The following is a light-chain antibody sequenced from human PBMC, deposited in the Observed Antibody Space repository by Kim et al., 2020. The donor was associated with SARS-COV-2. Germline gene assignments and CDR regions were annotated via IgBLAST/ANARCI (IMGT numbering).Light chain of an antibody. CDR2: GRS. CDR3: NSRDSSGNYV. V-gene: IGLV3-19*01. CDR1: SLRSYY. Sequence: ALGQKVRITCQGDSLRSYYASWYQQRPGQAPILVIYGRSNRPSGIPDRFSGSTSGGTASLTITGAQAEDEADYYCNSRDSSGNYVFGTGTKVTVL. J-gene: IGLJ1*01.